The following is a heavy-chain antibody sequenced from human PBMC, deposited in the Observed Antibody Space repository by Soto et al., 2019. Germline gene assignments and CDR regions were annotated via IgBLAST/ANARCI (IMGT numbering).Heavy chain of an antibody. D-gene: IGHD6-13*01. CDR3: AIGYVANRRVDY. J-gene: IGHJ4*02. V-gene: IGHV4-34*01. Sequence: SETLSLTCSSYGVCFRGYYWSWIRQSPGKGLEWIAEITLSASTKYNPSLKSRGTISLDTSRNQFSLNLRSVTDADTAVYYCAIGYVANRRVDYWGQGTLVTVSS. CDR2: ITLSAST. CDR1: GVCFRGYY.